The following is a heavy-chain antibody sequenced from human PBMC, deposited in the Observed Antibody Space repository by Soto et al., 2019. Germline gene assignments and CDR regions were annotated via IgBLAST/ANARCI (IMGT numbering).Heavy chain of an antibody. CDR2: ISAYNGNT. D-gene: IGHD1-7*01. CDR3: ARDRFLSGLELLFDYYYGMDV. Sequence: QVQLVQSGAEVKKPGASVKVSCKASGYTFTSYGISWVRQAPGQGLEWMGWISAYNGNTNYAQKLQGRVTMTTDTSTSTAYMELRSLRSDETAVYYCARDRFLSGLELLFDYYYGMDVWGQGTTVTVSS. V-gene: IGHV1-18*04. J-gene: IGHJ6*02. CDR1: GYTFTSYG.